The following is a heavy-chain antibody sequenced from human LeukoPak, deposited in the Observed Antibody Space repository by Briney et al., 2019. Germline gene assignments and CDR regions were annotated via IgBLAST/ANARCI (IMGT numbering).Heavy chain of an antibody. CDR3: ARGRGYSYDY. D-gene: IGHD5-18*01. V-gene: IGHV4-59*11. CDR1: GGSISSHY. CDR2: IYYSGST. J-gene: IGHJ4*02. Sequence: ETLSLTCTVSGGSISSHYWSWIRQPPGKGLEWIGYIYYSGSTNYNPSLKSRVTISVDTSKNQFSLKLSSVTAADTAVYYCARGRGYSYDYWGQGTLVTVSS.